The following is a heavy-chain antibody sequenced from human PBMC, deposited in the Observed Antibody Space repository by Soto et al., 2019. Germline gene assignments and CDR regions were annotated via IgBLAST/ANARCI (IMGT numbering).Heavy chain of an antibody. CDR1: GFTFSSYG. CDR2: ISYDGSNK. CDR3: AKDFLEARRFYYYYGMDV. D-gene: IGHD6-6*01. J-gene: IGHJ6*02. Sequence: GGSLRLSCAASGFTFSSYGMHWVRQAPGKGLEWVAVISYDGSNKYYADSVKGRFTISRDNSKNTLYLQMNSLRAEDTAVYYCAKDFLEARRFYYYYGMDVWGQGTTVTVSS. V-gene: IGHV3-30*18.